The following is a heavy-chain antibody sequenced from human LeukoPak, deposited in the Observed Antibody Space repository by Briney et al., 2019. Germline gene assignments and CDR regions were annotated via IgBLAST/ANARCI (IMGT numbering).Heavy chain of an antibody. CDR2: INHSGST. CDR1: GGSFSGYY. V-gene: IGHV4-34*01. D-gene: IGHD6-13*01. Sequence: PSETLSLTCAVYGGSFSGYYWSWIRQPPGKGLEWIGEINHSGSTNYNPSLKSRVTISVDTSKNQFSLKLSSVTAADTAVYYCARERTAAAGRALDYCGQGTLVTVSS. CDR3: ARERTAAAGRALDY. J-gene: IGHJ4*02.